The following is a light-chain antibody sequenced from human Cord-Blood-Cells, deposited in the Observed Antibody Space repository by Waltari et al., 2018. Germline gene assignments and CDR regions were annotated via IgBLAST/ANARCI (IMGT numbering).Light chain of an antibody. CDR3: SSYAGSNNYG. CDR2: EVR. Sequence: QSARTQPPSASGSPGQSVTLSRTGTRSYAGGYNHVSWYQQHPGKAPKLMIYEVRTRPSGVPVRFAGSKSGNTASLTVSGLQAEDEDDYYCSSYAGSNNYGFGTGTKVTVL. V-gene: IGLV2-8*01. J-gene: IGLJ1*01. CDR1: RSYAGGYNH.